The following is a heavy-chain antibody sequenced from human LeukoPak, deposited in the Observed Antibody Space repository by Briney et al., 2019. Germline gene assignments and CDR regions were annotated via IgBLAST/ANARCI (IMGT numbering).Heavy chain of an antibody. D-gene: IGHD6-19*01. CDR3: ASSTAVASGKYYFDY. CDR2: MFAGGTI. CDR1: GFTVSTQY. V-gene: IGHV3-53*01. Sequence: PGGSLGLSCAASGFTVSTQYMSWVRQAPGKGLEWVSVMFAGGTIYYAESVKGRFTISRDNSKNTLYLQMDSLRAEDTAVYYCASSTAVASGKYYFDYWGQGTLVTVSS. J-gene: IGHJ4*02.